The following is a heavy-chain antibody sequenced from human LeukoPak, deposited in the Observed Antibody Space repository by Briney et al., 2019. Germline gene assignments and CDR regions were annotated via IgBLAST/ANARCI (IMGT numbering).Heavy chain of an antibody. CDR1: GYTFTGYY. D-gene: IGHD4-17*01. V-gene: IGHV1-46*01. Sequence: ASVKVSCKASGYTFTGYYMHWVRQAPGQGLEWMGIINPSGGSTSYAQKFQGRVTMTRDTSTSTVYMELSSLRSEDTAVYYCARSSFGPYGDYFYYYYGMDVWGQGTTVTVSS. CDR3: ARSSFGPYGDYFYYYYGMDV. CDR2: INPSGGST. J-gene: IGHJ6*02.